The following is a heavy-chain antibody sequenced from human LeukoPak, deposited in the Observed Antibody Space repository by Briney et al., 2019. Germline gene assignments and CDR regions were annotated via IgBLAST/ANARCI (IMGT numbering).Heavy chain of an antibody. D-gene: IGHD3-10*01. CDR2: INHSGST. J-gene: IGHJ4*02. V-gene: IGHV4-34*01. CDR1: GGSFSGYY. Sequence: SETLSLTCAVYGGSFSGYYWTWIRQPPGKGLEWIGEINHSGSTNYNASLKSRLAVSVDTSKNQFSLKLSSVTAADTAVYYCARHGNRHHYYGSGSYRYYFDYWGQGTLVTVSS. CDR3: ARHGNRHHYYGSGSYRYYFDY.